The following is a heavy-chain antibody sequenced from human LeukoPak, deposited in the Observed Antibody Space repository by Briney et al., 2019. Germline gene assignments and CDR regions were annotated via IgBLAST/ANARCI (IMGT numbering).Heavy chain of an antibody. CDR3: ARGYSSSWYRYYMDV. D-gene: IGHD6-13*01. V-gene: IGHV1-69*05. CDR2: IIPIFGTA. J-gene: IGHJ6*03. Sequence: ASVKVSCKASGGTFSSYAISWVRQAPGQGLEWMGGIIPIFGTANYAQKFQGRVTITTDESTSTAYMELSSLRSEDTAVYYCARGYSSSWYRYYMDVWGKGTTVTVSS. CDR1: GGTFSSYA.